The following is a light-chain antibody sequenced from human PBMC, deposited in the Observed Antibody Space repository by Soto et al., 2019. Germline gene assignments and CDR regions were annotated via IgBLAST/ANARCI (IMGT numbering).Light chain of an antibody. V-gene: IGKV3-20*01. J-gene: IGKJ1*01. CDR1: QSLTNSY. CDR3: QQYGSSGT. CDR2: DTS. Sequence: VVSQSPGALSLSPGERATLSCRASQSLTNSYIAWYQVKPGQAPRLLIYDTSSRATGIPDRFSGSGSGTDFSLTISSLEPEDFAVYYCQQYGSSGTFGQGTKVDIK.